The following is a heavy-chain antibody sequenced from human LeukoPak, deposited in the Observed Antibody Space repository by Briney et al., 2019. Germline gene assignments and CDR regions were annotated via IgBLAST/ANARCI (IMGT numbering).Heavy chain of an antibody. V-gene: IGHV4-34*01. CDR1: GGSFSGYY. D-gene: IGHD3-10*01. CDR2: INHSGST. J-gene: IGHJ4*02. CDR3: ARISRRRLWFGEFILDY. Sequence: SETLPLTCAVYGGSFSGYYWSWIRQPPGKGLEWIGEINHSGSTNYNPSLKSRVTISVDTSKNQFSLKLSSVTAADTAVYYCARISRRRLWFGEFILDYWGQGTLVTVSS.